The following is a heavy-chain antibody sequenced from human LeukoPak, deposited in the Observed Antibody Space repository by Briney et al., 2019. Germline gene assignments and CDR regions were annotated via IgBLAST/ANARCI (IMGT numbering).Heavy chain of an antibody. CDR2: ISGSGGST. CDR1: GFTVSSNY. D-gene: IGHD5-24*01. CDR3: AKGGLARDGYNSGYFDY. J-gene: IGHJ4*02. Sequence: PGGSLRLSCAASGFTVSSNYMSWVRQAPGKGLEWVSAISGSGGSTYYADSVKGRFTISRDSSKNTLYLQMNSLRAEDTAVYYCAKGGLARDGYNSGYFDYWGQGTLVTVSS. V-gene: IGHV3-23*01.